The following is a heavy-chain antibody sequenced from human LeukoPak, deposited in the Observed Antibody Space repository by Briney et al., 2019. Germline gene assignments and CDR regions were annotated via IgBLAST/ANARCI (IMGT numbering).Heavy chain of an antibody. J-gene: IGHJ6*03. Sequence: GGSLRLSCAASGFTFSNNWIHWVRQAPGKGLEWVSSISSTRTYIYYADSVKGRFTISRDNAKNSLYLQMNSLRAEDTAVYFCARDRIGYCSATSCFVNSYYYMDVWGKGTTVTVSS. V-gene: IGHV3-21*01. D-gene: IGHD2-2*01. CDR3: ARDRIGYCSATSCFVNSYYYMDV. CDR2: ISSTRTYI. CDR1: GFTFSNNW.